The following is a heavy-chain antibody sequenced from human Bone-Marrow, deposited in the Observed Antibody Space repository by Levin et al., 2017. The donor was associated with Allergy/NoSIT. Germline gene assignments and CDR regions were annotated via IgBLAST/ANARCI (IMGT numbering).Heavy chain of an antibody. CDR2: ISSSSSYI. Sequence: GGSLRLSCAASGFTFSSYSMNWVRQAPGKGLEWVSSISSSSSYIYYADSVKGRFTISRDNAKNSLYLQMNSLRAEDTAVYYCARYCSSTSCYMTGNWFDPWGQGTLVTVSS. V-gene: IGHV3-21*01. J-gene: IGHJ5*02. D-gene: IGHD2-2*02. CDR3: ARYCSSTSCYMTGNWFDP. CDR1: GFTFSSYS.